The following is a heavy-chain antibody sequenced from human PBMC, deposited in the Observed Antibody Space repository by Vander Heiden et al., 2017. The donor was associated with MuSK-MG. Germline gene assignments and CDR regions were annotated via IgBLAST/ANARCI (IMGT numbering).Heavy chain of an antibody. V-gene: IGHV2-5*01. CDR2: IYWNDDK. CDR1: GFSFSTSGVG. J-gene: IGHJ4*02. D-gene: IGHD1-1*01. Sequence: QITLKESGPTLVKPTQTLTLTCAFSGFSFSTSGVGVGWIRQPPGKALEWLALIYWNDDKRYNPSLETRLTITKDTSKNQVVLKMTNVDPVDTATYYCAHRRLTRLSVYFDYWGQGTLVTISS. CDR3: AHRRLTRLSVYFDY.